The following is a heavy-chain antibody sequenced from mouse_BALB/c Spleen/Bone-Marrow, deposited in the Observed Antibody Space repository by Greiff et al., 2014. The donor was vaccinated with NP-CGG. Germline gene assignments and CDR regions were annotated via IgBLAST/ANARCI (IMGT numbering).Heavy chain of an antibody. CDR3: ARWGGTPYFDY. D-gene: IGHD4-1*01. CDR1: GYTFTSYL. J-gene: IGHJ2*01. CDR2: ITPYNDDT. V-gene: IGHV1-14*01. Sequence: EVKVVESGPELVKPGASVKMSCEASGYTFTSYLIHWVKQKPGQGLEWIGYITPYNDDTKYNEKFKGKATLTSDKSSSTAYMELSSLTSEDSAVYYCARWGGTPYFDYWGQGTTLTVSS.